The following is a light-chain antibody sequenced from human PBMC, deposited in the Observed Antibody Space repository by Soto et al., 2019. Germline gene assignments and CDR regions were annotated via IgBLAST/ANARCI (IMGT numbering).Light chain of an antibody. J-gene: IGKJ4*01. CDR2: GAS. CDR1: QSISSH. V-gene: IGKV3-11*01. CDR3: QQRTNCPLT. Sequence: EIVLTQSPATLSLSPGERATLSCRASQSISSHLAWYQQKTGQAPRLLIYGASNWATGIPARFSGSGSGTDFTLTNSSLEPEDFSNYYCQQRTNCPLTFGGGTKVEIK.